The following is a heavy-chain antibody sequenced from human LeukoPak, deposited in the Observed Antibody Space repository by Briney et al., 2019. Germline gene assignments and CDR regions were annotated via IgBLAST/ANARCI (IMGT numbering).Heavy chain of an antibody. CDR3: ARRDYYGSGSYYSHNWFDP. V-gene: IGHV1-2*02. CDR1: GYTFTGYY. CDR2: INPNSCGT. Sequence: ASVKVSCKASGYTFTGYYMHWVRQAPGQGLEWMGWINPNSCGTNYAQKFQGRVTMTRDTSISTAYMELSRLRSDDTAVYYCARRDYYGSGSYYSHNWFDPWGQGTLVTVSS. D-gene: IGHD3-10*01. J-gene: IGHJ5*02.